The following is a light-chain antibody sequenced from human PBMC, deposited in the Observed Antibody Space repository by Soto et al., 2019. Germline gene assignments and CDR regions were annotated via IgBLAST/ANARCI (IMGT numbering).Light chain of an antibody. J-gene: IGKJ2*01. CDR3: QQYNMWPPYT. Sequence: EIVMAQSPATLSVSPGERATLSCRASHSVSSNLAWYQQKPGQAPRLLIYGASTRATGIPARFTGSGSGTEFTLTITSLQSEDFAVYYCQQYNMWPPYTFGQGTKLEIK. CDR2: GAS. V-gene: IGKV3-15*01. CDR1: HSVSSN.